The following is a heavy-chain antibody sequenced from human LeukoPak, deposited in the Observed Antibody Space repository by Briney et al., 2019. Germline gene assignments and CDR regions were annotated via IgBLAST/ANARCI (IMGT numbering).Heavy chain of an antibody. D-gene: IGHD1-26*01. CDR2: IWYGGSNK. V-gene: IGHV3-33*08. Sequence: GSLRLSCAASGFTFSSYGMHWVRQAPGKGLEWVAVIWYGGSNKYYADSVKGRFTISRDNAKNLLYLQMNSLRVEDTAVYYCPRGSEWDLLGSCDRWGQGTLVTVSS. CDR1: GFTFSSYG. J-gene: IGHJ5*02. CDR3: PRGSEWDLLGSCDR.